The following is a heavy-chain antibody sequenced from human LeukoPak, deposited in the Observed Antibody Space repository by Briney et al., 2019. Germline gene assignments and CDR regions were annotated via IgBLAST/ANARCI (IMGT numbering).Heavy chain of an antibody. V-gene: IGHV1-2*02. D-gene: IGHD2-2*01. Sequence: ASVKVSCKASGYTFTGYYMHWVRQAPGQGLEWMGWINPNSGGTNYAQKFQGRVTMTRDTSISTAYMELSRLGSDDTAVYYCARGIVVVPAAIHYWGQGTLVTVSS. CDR3: ARGIVVVPAAIHY. J-gene: IGHJ4*02. CDR2: INPNSGGT. CDR1: GYTFTGYY.